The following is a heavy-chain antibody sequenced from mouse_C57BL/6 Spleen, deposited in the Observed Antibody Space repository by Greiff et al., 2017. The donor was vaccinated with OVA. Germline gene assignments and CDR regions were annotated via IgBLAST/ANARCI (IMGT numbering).Heavy chain of an antibody. CDR3: ARKYSSYWYFDV. V-gene: IGHV1-50*01. D-gene: IGHD5-1-1*01. J-gene: IGHJ1*03. Sequence: QVQLQQPGAELVKPGASVKLSCKASGYTFTSYWMQWVKQRPGQGLEWIGEIDPSDSYTNYNQKFKGKATLTVDPSSSTAYMQLSSLTSEDSAVYYCARKYSSYWYFDVWGTGTTVTVSS. CDR2: IDPSDSYT. CDR1: GYTFTSYW.